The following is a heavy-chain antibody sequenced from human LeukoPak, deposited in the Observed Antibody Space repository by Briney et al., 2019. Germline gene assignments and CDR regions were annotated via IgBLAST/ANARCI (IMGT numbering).Heavy chain of an antibody. J-gene: IGHJ3*02. V-gene: IGHV3-9*01. CDR3: AKDMALRDYGDYDAFDI. Sequence: GGSLRLSCAASGFTFDDYAMHWVRQAPGKGLEWVSGISWISGSIGYADSVKGRFTISRDNAKNSLYLQMNSLRAEDTALYYCAKDMALRDYGDYDAFDIWGQGTMVTVSS. D-gene: IGHD4-17*01. CDR1: GFTFDDYA. CDR2: ISWISGSI.